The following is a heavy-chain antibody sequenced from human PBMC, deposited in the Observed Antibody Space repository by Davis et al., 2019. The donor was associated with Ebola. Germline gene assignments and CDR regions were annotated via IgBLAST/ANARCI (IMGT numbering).Heavy chain of an antibody. Sequence: PSETLSLTCTVSGGSISSYYWSWIRQPPGKGLEWIGYFYYSGSTNYNPSLKSRVTISVDTSKNQFSLKLSSVTAADTAVYYCARGRPHEYYDSSGYFSQGYYFDYWGQGTLVTVSS. V-gene: IGHV4-59*01. CDR1: GGSISSYY. CDR3: ARGRPHEYYDSSGYFSQGYYFDY. J-gene: IGHJ4*02. CDR2: FYYSGST. D-gene: IGHD3-22*01.